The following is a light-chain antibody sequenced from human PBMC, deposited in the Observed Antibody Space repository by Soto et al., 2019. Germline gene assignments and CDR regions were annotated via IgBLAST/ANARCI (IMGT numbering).Light chain of an antibody. CDR3: QHYNTIRRT. J-gene: IGKJ4*01. Sequence: EIVMTQSPATLSVSPGERATLSCRASQSLSFNLAWYQQKPGQAPRLLIYAASTRATGIPARFSGSGSGTEFTLTISSLQPDDSATYYCQHYNTIRRTFGGGTKVDIK. CDR2: AAS. CDR1: QSLSFN. V-gene: IGKV3-15*01.